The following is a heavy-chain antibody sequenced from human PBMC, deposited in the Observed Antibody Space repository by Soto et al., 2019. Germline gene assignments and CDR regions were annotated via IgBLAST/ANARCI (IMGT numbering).Heavy chain of an antibody. CDR3: ARDWRGAEGFDP. Sequence: QVQLVQSGAEVKNPGASVKVSCKASGVSFDAYGHMYGFSWVRQAPGRGLEGMGWIGADNGDTNYAQTFQGRVTMTTDTSTTTSYMELTSLTPDDTAVYFCARDWRGAEGFDPWGQGTLVSVSP. J-gene: IGHJ5*02. CDR2: IGADNGDT. CDR1: GVSFDAYG. V-gene: IGHV1-18*01. D-gene: IGHD3-3*01.